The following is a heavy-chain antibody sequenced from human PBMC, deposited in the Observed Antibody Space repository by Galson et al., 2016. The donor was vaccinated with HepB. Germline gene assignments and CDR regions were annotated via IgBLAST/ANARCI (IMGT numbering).Heavy chain of an antibody. D-gene: IGHD1-14*01. Sequence: SLRLSCAASGFIFNSHAMNWVRQAPGKGLEWVSFISTSSNFKHYADSVQGRFTISRDNAKKILYLEMNNLTAEDTAVYYCARVATGFKLDYWGQGTLVSVSS. CDR1: GFIFNSHA. J-gene: IGHJ4*02. V-gene: IGHV3-21*01. CDR3: ARVATGFKLDY. CDR2: ISTSSNFK.